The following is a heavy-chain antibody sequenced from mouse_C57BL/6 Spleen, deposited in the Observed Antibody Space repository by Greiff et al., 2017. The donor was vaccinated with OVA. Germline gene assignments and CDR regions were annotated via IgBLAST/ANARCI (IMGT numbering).Heavy chain of an antibody. Sequence: QVQLQQPGTELVKPGASVKLSCKASGYTFTSYWIPWVKQRPGHGLEWIGDIYPGSGGTNYNEKFKSKATLTVDTSSSTAYMQLSRLTSEDSAVYYCERDYGNYFDDWGQGTTVTVSA. CDR2: IYPGSGGT. CDR3: ERDYGNYFDD. CDR1: GYTFTSYW. J-gene: IGHJ2*01. D-gene: IGHD2-1*01. V-gene: IGHV1-55*01.